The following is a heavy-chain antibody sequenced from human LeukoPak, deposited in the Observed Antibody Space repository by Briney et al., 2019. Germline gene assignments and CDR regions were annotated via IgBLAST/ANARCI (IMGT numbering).Heavy chain of an antibody. CDR3: AKGARRITMVRPFDY. V-gene: IGHV3-23*01. Sequence: GGSLRLSCAASGFTFSSYAMSWVRQAPGKGLEWVSAISGSGGSTYCADSVKGRFTISRDNSKNTLYLQMNSLRAEDTAVYYCAKGARRITMVRPFDYWGQGTLVTVSS. J-gene: IGHJ4*02. CDR2: ISGSGGST. CDR1: GFTFSSYA. D-gene: IGHD3-10*01.